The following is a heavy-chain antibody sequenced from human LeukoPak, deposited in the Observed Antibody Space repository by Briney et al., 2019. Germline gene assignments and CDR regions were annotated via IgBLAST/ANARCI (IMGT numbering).Heavy chain of an antibody. CDR1: GFTFSSYS. J-gene: IGHJ4*02. V-gene: IGHV3-23*01. D-gene: IGHD3-3*01. CDR3: AKDLHPNYDFWSGYYPLFDY. Sequence: GGSLRLSCAGSGFTFSSYSMNWVRQAPGKGLEWVSAISGSGGSTYYADSVKGRFTISRDNSKNTLYLQMNSLRAEDTAVYYCAKDLHPNYDFWSGYYPLFDYWGQGTLVTVSS. CDR2: ISGSGGST.